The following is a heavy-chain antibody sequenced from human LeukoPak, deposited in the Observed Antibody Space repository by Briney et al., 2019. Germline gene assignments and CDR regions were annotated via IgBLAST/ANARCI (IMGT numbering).Heavy chain of an antibody. CDR3: ASRRKLRYSDWLPLPSKYYGMDV. V-gene: IGHV1-69*04. CDR2: IIPILGIA. Sequence: SVKVSCKASGGTFSSYAISWVRQAPGQGLEWMGRIIPILGIANYAQKFQGRVTITADKSTSTAYMELSSLRSEDTAVYYCASRRKLRYSDWLPLPSKYYGMDVWGQGTTVTVPS. D-gene: IGHD3-9*01. J-gene: IGHJ6*02. CDR1: GGTFSSYA.